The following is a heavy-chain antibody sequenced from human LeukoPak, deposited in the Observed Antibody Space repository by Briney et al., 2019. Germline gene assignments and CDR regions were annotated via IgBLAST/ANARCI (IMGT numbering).Heavy chain of an antibody. Sequence: SETLSLTCTVSGGSISSYYWSWIRQPPGKGLEWIGYIYYSGSTNYNPSLKSRVTISVDTSKNQFSLKLSSVTAADTAVYYCARSGYSSGWREYNWVDPWGQGTLVTVSS. CDR1: GGSISSYY. D-gene: IGHD6-19*01. CDR3: ARSGYSSGWREYNWVDP. V-gene: IGHV4-59*01. J-gene: IGHJ5*02. CDR2: IYYSGST.